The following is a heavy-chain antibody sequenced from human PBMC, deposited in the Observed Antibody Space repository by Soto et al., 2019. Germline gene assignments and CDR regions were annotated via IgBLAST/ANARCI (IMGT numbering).Heavy chain of an antibody. Sequence: SETLSLACTVSGGSISSYYWSWIRQPPGKGRGLIGYIYYSGSTNYNPSLKSRVTISVDTSKNQFSLKLSSVTAADTAVYYCARQRASVLTQGYFDVWGPGSLVTVSS. CDR2: IYYSGST. V-gene: IGHV4-59*01. CDR3: ARQRASVLTQGYFDV. D-gene: IGHD6-25*01. CDR1: GGSISSYY. J-gene: IGHJ4*03.